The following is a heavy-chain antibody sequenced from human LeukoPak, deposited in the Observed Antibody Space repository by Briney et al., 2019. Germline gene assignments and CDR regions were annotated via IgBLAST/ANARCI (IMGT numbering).Heavy chain of an antibody. D-gene: IGHD6-19*01. CDR3: ARRAYSSGGYNWFDP. Sequence: ASVKVSCKASGGTFSSYAITWVRQAPGQGLEWMGGIIPIFGTANYAQKFQGRVTITADESTSTAYMELSSLRSEDTAVYYCARRAYSSGGYNWFDPWGQGTLVTVSS. V-gene: IGHV1-69*13. J-gene: IGHJ5*02. CDR2: IIPIFGTA. CDR1: GGTFSSYA.